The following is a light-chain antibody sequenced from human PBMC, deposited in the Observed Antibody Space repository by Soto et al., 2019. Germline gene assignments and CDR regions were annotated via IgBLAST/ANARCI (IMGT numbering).Light chain of an antibody. Sequence: DIQMTQSPSTLSASVGDRVTITCRATQSISSWLAWYQQIPGKAPKLLIYKASSLESGVPSRFSGSGSGTEFTLTINSLQPDDFASDYCQHYSSYPFTFGPGTKVHIK. V-gene: IGKV1-5*03. J-gene: IGKJ3*01. CDR1: QSISSW. CDR3: QHYSSYPFT. CDR2: KAS.